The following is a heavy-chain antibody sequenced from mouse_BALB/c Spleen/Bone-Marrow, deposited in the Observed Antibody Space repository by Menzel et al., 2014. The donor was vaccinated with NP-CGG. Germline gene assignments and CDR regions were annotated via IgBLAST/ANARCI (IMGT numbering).Heavy chain of an antibody. CDR2: INPSNGRA. J-gene: IGHJ1*01. Sequence: VQLQQSGAEVVKPGASVRLSCKTSGYTFTNYWMHWVKQRPGQGLEWIGDINPSNGRATYSEKFKNKATLTVDTSSSTAYMQLSSLTSEDSAVYYCARYYNYYFDVWGAGTTVTVSS. CDR3: ARYYNYYFDV. CDR1: GYTFTNYW. V-gene: IGHV1S81*02. D-gene: IGHD1-1*01.